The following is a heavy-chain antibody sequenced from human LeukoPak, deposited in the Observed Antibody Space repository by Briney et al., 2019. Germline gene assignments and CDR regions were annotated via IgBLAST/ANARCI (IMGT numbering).Heavy chain of an antibody. Sequence: GKSLTLSCEASGFTLSNYAMHWVRQAPGKGLEWVALIWYDGRTEFYADSVKGRFTISRDNSKSTVYLQMNSLRTEDTAVYYCAKDRVSPGFNWFDPWGQGTLVTVSS. V-gene: IGHV3-33*06. CDR3: AKDRVSPGFNWFDP. D-gene: IGHD2/OR15-2a*01. CDR2: IWYDGRTE. CDR1: GFTLSNYA. J-gene: IGHJ5*02.